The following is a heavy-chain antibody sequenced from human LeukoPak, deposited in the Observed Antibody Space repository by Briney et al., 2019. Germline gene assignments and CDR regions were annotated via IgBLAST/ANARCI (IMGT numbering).Heavy chain of an antibody. Sequence: ASVKVSCKASGYTFTSYDINWVRQATGQGLEWMGWMNPNSGNTGYAQKFQGRVTITRNTSISTAYMELSSLRSEDTAVYYCARRTPYYDFWSGYDFDYWGQGTLVTVSS. CDR3: ARRTPYYDFWSGYDFDY. CDR2: MNPNSGNT. J-gene: IGHJ4*02. D-gene: IGHD3-3*01. V-gene: IGHV1-8*03. CDR1: GYTFTSYD.